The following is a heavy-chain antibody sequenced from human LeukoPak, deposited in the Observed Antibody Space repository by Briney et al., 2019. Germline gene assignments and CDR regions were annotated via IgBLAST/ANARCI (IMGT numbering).Heavy chain of an antibody. J-gene: IGHJ4*02. Sequence: SETLSLTCTVSGGSISIYYCNWIRQPAGKGLEWIGRIFTSGITNYDPSLKSRVTMSVDTSKNQFSLNLSPVTAADTAVYYCARDRGGSASSGYYPDNGATHFDYWGQGTLVTVSS. V-gene: IGHV4-4*07. D-gene: IGHD3-22*01. CDR1: GGSISIYY. CDR2: IFTSGIT. CDR3: ARDRGGSASSGYYPDNGATHFDY.